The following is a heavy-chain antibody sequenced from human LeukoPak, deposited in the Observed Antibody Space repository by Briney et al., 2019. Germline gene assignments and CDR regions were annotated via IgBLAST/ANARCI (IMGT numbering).Heavy chain of an antibody. Sequence: ASVKDSCKASGYSFTVDYIHCVRRAPGQGLEWVGWINPSSGGTNYAQKFQGRVTMTRDTSISTANMELSSLRSDDTAVYFCARDRSASYFGVYFDPWGQGTLVTVSS. CDR3: ARDRSASYFGVYFDP. CDR1: GYSFTVDY. J-gene: IGHJ5*02. CDR2: INPSSGGT. V-gene: IGHV1-2*02. D-gene: IGHD1-26*01.